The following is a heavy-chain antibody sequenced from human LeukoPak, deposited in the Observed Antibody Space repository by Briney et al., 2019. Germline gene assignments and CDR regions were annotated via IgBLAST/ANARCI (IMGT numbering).Heavy chain of an antibody. J-gene: IGHJ4*02. D-gene: IGHD2-21*01. V-gene: IGHV3-53*01. CDR3: AIMDGHCSGGHCYKYFDY. CDR1: GFTVSNNY. Sequence: PGGSLRLSCTASGFTVSNNYMNWVRQAPGKGLEWVALIYSGGTTNYADSVKGRFTISRDNSKNTLYLQMNSLRAEDTAVYFCAIMDGHCSGGHCYKYFDYWGQGTLVTVSS. CDR2: IYSGGTT.